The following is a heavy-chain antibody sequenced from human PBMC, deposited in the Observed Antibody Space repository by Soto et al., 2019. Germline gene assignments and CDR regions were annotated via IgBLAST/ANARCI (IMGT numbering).Heavy chain of an antibody. Sequence: ASVKVSCKASGYSFTTYGISWVRQAPGQGLQWMGWISALNGNTNYAQRLQGRVTMTTDTSTSTAYMELRSLGSDDTAVYYCASSVVVPSTMNYFDYWGQGSLVTVSS. J-gene: IGHJ4*02. V-gene: IGHV1-18*04. CDR1: GYSFTTYG. CDR3: ASSVVVPSTMNYFDY. D-gene: IGHD2-15*01. CDR2: ISALNGNT.